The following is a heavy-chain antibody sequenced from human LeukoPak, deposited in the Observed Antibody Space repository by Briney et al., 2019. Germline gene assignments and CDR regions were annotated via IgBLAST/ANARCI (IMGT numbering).Heavy chain of an antibody. J-gene: IGHJ3*02. CDR1: GGSISNYY. CDR3: ATFGVQFCRGGSCYSADAFDI. D-gene: IGHD2-15*01. V-gene: IGHV4-4*07. CDR2: INTSGST. Sequence: SETLSLTCTVSGGSISNYYWSWIRQPAGKGLEWIGRINTSGSTNCNPSLKSRVTMSVDTSKNQFSLKLTSVTAADTAVYYCATFGVQFCRGGSCYSADAFDIWGQGTMVTVSS.